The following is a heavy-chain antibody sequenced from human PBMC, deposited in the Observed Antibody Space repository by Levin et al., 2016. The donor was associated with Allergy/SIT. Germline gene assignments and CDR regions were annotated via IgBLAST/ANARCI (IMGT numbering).Heavy chain of an antibody. CDR2: ISYDGSNK. J-gene: IGHJ1*01. V-gene: IGHV3-30*18. CDR3: AKGAGYYYDSSGYYYPLEYFQH. D-gene: IGHD3-22*01. Sequence: GGSLRLSCAASGFTFSSYGMHWVRQAPGKGLEWVAVISYDGSNKYYADSVKGRFTISRDNSKNTLYLQMNSLRAEDTAVYYCAKGAGYYYDSSGYYYPLEYFQHWGQGTLVTVSS. CDR1: GFTFSSYG.